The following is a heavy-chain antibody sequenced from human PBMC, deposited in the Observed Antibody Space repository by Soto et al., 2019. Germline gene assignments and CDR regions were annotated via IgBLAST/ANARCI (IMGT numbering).Heavy chain of an antibody. CDR2: INPSSGGT. CDR1: GYTFTSYY. CDR3: ASQGLIAVAAEDPFDL. V-gene: IGHV1-46*03. Sequence: ASVKVSCKASGYTFTSYYIHWVRQAPGQGPEWMGIINPSSGGTFYTQKFQGRVTVTRDTSTSTVYMELSSLRSEDTAVYYCASQGLIAVAAEDPFDLWGQGTMVTVSS. D-gene: IGHD2-21*01. J-gene: IGHJ3*01.